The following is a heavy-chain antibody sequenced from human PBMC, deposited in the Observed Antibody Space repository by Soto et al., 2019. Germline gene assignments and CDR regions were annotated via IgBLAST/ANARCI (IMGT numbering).Heavy chain of an antibody. Sequence: SETLSLTCTVSGGSISSYYWSWIRQPPGKGLEWIGYIYYSGSTNYNPSLKSRVTISVDTSKNQFSLKLSSVTAADTAVYYCARLTTGTLVYWFDPWGQGTLVTVSS. CDR2: IYYSGST. CDR3: ARLTTGTLVYWFDP. V-gene: IGHV4-59*08. D-gene: IGHD1-1*01. J-gene: IGHJ5*02. CDR1: GGSISSYY.